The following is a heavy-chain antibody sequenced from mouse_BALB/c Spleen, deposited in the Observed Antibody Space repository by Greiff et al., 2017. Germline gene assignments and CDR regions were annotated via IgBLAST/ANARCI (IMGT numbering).Heavy chain of an antibody. J-gene: IGHJ3*01. V-gene: IGHV7-1*02. CDR1: GFTFSDFY. CDR3: ARDGGYYGPFAY. CDR2: SRNKANDYTT. Sequence: EVNVVESGGGLVQPGGSLRLSCATSGFTFSDFYMEWVRQPPGKRLEWIAASRNKANDYTTEYSASVKGRFIVSRDTSQSILYLQMNALRAEDTAIYYCARDGGYYGPFAYWGQGTLVTVSA. D-gene: IGHD1-1*01.